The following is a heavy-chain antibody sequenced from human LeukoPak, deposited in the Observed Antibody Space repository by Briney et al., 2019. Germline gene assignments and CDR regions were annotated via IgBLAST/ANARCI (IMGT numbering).Heavy chain of an antibody. D-gene: IGHD6-13*01. J-gene: IGHJ6*03. V-gene: IGHV3-23*01. Sequence: GGSLRLSCAASGLTFSSYAMSWVRQAPGKGLEWVSAISGSGGSTYYADSVKGRFTISRDNSKNTLYLQMNSLRAEDTAVYYCAKEEGSSWYDRYYYYMDVWGKGTTVTVSS. CDR2: ISGSGGST. CDR3: AKEEGSSWYDRYYYYMDV. CDR1: GLTFSSYA.